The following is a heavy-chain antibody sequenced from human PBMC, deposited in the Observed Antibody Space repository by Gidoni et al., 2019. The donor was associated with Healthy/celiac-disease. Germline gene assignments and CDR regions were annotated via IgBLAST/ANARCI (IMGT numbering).Heavy chain of an antibody. CDR3: ARGRVRLGELSLFDF. CDR2: IWYDGSNK. Sequence: QVQLVESGGGVVQPGRSLRLSCAASGFTFSRYGMHWVRQGPGKGLEWVAVIWYDGSNKYYADSVKGRFTISRDNSKNTLYLQMNSLRAEDTAVYYCARGRVRLGELSLFDFRGQGTLVTVSS. J-gene: IGHJ4*02. CDR1: GFTFSRYG. D-gene: IGHD3-16*02. V-gene: IGHV3-33*01.